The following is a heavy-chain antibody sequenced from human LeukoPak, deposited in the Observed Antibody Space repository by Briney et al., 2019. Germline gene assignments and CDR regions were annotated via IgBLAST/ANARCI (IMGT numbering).Heavy chain of an antibody. CDR1: GGSISSSSYY. CDR3: ASTSTVTTPPYGMDV. J-gene: IGHJ6*02. D-gene: IGHD4-17*01. V-gene: IGHV4-39*01. Sequence: SETLSLTCTVSGGSISSSSYYWGWIRQPPGKGLERIGSIYYSGSTYYNPSLKSRVTISVDTSKNQFSLKLSSVTAADTAVYYCASTSTVTTPPYGMDVWGQGTTVTVSS. CDR2: IYYSGST.